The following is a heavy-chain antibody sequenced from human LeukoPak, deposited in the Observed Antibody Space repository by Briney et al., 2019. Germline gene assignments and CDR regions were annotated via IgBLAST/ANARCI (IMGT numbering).Heavy chain of an antibody. J-gene: IGHJ3*02. CDR1: GFTFSSYG. CDR3: ATDDYYENTPLGLDSFDI. V-gene: IGHV3-33*01. CDR2: IWYDGSNK. D-gene: IGHD3-22*01. Sequence: PGGSLRLSCAASGFTFSSYGMHWVRQAPGKGLEWVAVIWYDGSNKYYADSVKGRFTISRDNSKNTLYLQMNSLKTEDTAVYYCATDDYYENTPLGLDSFDIWGQGTMVTVSS.